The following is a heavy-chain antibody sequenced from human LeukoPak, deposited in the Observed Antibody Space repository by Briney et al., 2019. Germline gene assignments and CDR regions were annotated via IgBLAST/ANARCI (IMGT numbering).Heavy chain of an antibody. Sequence: GGSLRLSCAAAGLTFSNYAMTWGRQAPGKGLEWVSRISAGGGSTYYADSVKGRFTISRDNSKNTLHLQMNSLRAEDTAVYYCARDPYDYSNYVGENWFDPWGQGTLVTVSS. CDR2: ISAGGGST. CDR1: GLTFSNYA. V-gene: IGHV3-23*01. J-gene: IGHJ5*02. CDR3: ARDPYDYSNYVGENWFDP. D-gene: IGHD4-11*01.